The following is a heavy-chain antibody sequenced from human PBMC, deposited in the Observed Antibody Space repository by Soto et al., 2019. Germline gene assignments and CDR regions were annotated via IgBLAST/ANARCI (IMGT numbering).Heavy chain of an antibody. D-gene: IGHD2-2*01. CDR1: GYTFTSYD. V-gene: IGHV1-8*01. J-gene: IGHJ3*02. Sequence: ASVKVSCKASGYTFTSYDINWVQQATGQGLEWMGWMNPNSGNTGYAQKFQGRVTMTRNTSISTAYMELSSLRSEDTAVYYCARATPYCSSTSCHDAFDIWGQGTMVTVSS. CDR3: ARATPYCSSTSCHDAFDI. CDR2: MNPNSGNT.